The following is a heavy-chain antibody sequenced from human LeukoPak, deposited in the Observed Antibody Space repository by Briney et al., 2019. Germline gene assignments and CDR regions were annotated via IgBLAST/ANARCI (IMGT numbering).Heavy chain of an antibody. Sequence: HGASVKVSCKASGYSFSAFYIHWVRQAPGQGLEWMGWINPNTGGTTYAQKFQGRVTMTRDTSITTVYMDLTRLQSDDTAVYYCARDQIAASSWFAPWGQGTLVTVSS. V-gene: IGHV1-2*02. CDR3: ARDQIAASSWFAP. J-gene: IGHJ5*02. D-gene: IGHD6-6*01. CDR2: INPNTGGT. CDR1: GYSFSAFY.